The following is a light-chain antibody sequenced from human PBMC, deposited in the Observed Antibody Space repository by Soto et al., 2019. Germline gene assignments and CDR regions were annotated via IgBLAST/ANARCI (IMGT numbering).Light chain of an antibody. CDR3: QVWDSRCVV. Sequence: SYELTQPPSVSVAPGQTARINCGGNNIGSKSVHWYQQKPRQAPVLVVYDDSDRTSGIPERFSGPNSGNTATLAISRVEAGDEADYYCQVWDSRCVVFGGGTKLTVL. CDR1: NIGSKS. J-gene: IGLJ2*01. V-gene: IGLV3-21*02. CDR2: DDS.